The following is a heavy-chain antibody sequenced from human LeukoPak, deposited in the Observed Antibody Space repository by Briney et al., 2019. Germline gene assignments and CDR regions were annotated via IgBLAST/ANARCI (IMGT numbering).Heavy chain of an antibody. J-gene: IGHJ4*02. CDR3: ARDLRTSGTDLSPAIDY. Sequence: GASVKVSCKASGYTFTSYYMHWVRQAPGQGLEWMGIINPSGGSTSYAQKFQGRVTMTKDTSTSTVYMELSSLRSEDTAVYYCARDLRTSGTDLSPAIDYWGQGTLVTVSS. CDR2: INPSGGST. CDR1: GYTFTSYY. D-gene: IGHD1-7*01. V-gene: IGHV1-46*01.